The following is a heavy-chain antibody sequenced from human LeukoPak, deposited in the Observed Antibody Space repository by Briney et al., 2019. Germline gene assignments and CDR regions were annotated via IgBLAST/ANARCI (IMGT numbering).Heavy chain of an antibody. Sequence: SQPLSLTCTVSGGSISSGGYYWSWIRQHPGKGLEWIGYIYYSGSTYYTPSLNSRVTISVDTSKNQFSLKLSSVTAADTAVYYCASLARQPDCSGGSCYLGAYYYYGMDVWGQGTTVTVSS. J-gene: IGHJ6*02. D-gene: IGHD2-15*01. CDR2: IYYSGST. V-gene: IGHV4-31*03. CDR1: GGSISSGGYY. CDR3: ASLARQPDCSGGSCYLGAYYYYGMDV.